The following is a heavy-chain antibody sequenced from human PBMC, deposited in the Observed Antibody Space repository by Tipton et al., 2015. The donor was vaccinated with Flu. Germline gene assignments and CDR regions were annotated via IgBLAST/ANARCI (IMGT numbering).Heavy chain of an antibody. Sequence: QLVQSGAEVKKPGASVKVSCKASGYTFTSYYMHWVRQAPGQGLEWMGIINPSGGSTSYAQKFQGRVTMTRDTSTSTVYMELSSLRTEDGAVFYCAGDQGITIFGVVIIPGDFYYGMDVWGQGTTVSVPS. CDR3: AGDQGITIFGVVIIPGDFYYGMDV. D-gene: IGHD3-3*01. V-gene: IGHV1-46*01. CDR2: INPSGGST. J-gene: IGHJ6*02. CDR1: GYTFTSYY.